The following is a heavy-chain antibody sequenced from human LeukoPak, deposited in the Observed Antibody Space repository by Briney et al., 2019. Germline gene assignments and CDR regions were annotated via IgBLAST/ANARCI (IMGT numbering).Heavy chain of an antibody. J-gene: IGHJ4*02. V-gene: IGHV4-34*01. D-gene: IGHD6-13*01. Sequence: SETLSLTCAVYGGSFSGYYWSWIRQPPGKGLEWIGEINHSGSTNYNPSLKSRVTISVDTSKNQFSLKLSSVTAADTTVYYCASGYSRTPSYWGQGTLVTVSS. CDR3: ASGYSRTPSY. CDR2: INHSGST. CDR1: GGSFSGYY.